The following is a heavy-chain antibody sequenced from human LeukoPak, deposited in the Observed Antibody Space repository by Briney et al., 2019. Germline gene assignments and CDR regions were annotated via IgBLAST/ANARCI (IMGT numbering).Heavy chain of an antibody. CDR3: TRDEYGGGSNFFDY. D-gene: IGHD4-23*01. CDR2: IGGTA. CDR1: GFNFGDYA. J-gene: IGHJ4*02. Sequence: SGGSLRLSCTASGFNFGDYAMSWFRQAPEKGLEGVGFIGGTAEYAASVKGRFTISRDDSRSIAYLQMDNLRTEDTGVYYCTRDEYGGGSNFFDYWGQGTLVTVST. V-gene: IGHV3-49*03.